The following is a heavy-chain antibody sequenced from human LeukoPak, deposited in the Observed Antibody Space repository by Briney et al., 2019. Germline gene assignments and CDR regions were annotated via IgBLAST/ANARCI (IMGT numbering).Heavy chain of an antibody. V-gene: IGHV1-18*01. Sequence: ASVKVCCKASGYTFTSYDINWVRQATGQGLEWMGWISAYNGNTNYAQKLQGRGTITTDTSTSTAYMELRSLGSDDTAVYYCARDHAYSSKNRAFDYWGQGTLVTVSS. CDR2: ISAYNGNT. CDR3: ARDHAYSSKNRAFDY. D-gene: IGHD6-13*01. CDR1: GYTFTSYD. J-gene: IGHJ4*02.